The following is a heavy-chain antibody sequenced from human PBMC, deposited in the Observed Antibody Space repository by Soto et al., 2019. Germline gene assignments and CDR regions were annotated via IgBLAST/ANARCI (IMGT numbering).Heavy chain of an antibody. CDR2: IRSKAFGGTT. Sequence: PGGSLILSCTGSGFRFGDYAINWVRQAPGKGLEWVGFIRSKAFGGTTEYAASVRGRFTFSRDDSKSIAFVHMDRLKSEDTAIYYCTRGHSDSSSWFAFDVWGQGTMVTVSS. CDR3: TRGHSDSSSWFAFDV. J-gene: IGHJ3*01. CDR1: GFRFGDYA. V-gene: IGHV3-49*04. D-gene: IGHD6-13*01.